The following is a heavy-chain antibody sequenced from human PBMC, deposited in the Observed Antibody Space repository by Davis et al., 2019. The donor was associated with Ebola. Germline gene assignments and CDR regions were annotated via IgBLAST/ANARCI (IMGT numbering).Heavy chain of an antibody. CDR1: GLIFTNCD. V-gene: IGHV3-33*01. D-gene: IGHD1-26*01. J-gene: IGHJ4*02. CDR2: IRYDGRSK. CDR3: ARDQEIVGATTDYFDY. Sequence: GESLKISCVTSGLIFTNCDMHWVRQAPGKGLEWVAGIRYDGRSKYYADYVKGRFTISRDNAKNSLYLQMNSLRAEDTAVYYCARDQEIVGATTDYFDYWGQGTLVTVSS.